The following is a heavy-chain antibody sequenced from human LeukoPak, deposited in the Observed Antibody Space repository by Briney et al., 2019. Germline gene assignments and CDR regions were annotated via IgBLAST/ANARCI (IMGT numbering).Heavy chain of an antibody. Sequence: SETLSLTCTVSGGSISSGGYYWSWIRQHPGKGLEWIGYIYYSGSTYYNPSLKSRVTISVDRSKNQFSLKLSSVTAADTAVYYCARGTYSWSYYFDYWGQGTLVTVSS. V-gene: IGHV4-31*03. CDR3: ARGTYSWSYYFDY. J-gene: IGHJ4*02. D-gene: IGHD6-13*01. CDR1: GGSISSGGYY. CDR2: IYYSGST.